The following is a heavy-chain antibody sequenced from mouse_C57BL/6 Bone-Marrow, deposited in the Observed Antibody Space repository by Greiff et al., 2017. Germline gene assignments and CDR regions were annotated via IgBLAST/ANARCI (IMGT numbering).Heavy chain of an antibody. J-gene: IGHJ2*01. D-gene: IGHD3-3*01. CDR3: ARVPGLDY. V-gene: IGHV5-4*03. CDR1: GFTFSSYA. Sequence: DVKLVESGGGLVKPGVSLKLSCAASGFTFSSYAMSWVRQTPEQRLEWVATISDGGSYTYYPDNVKGRFTISRDNAKNNLYLQMSHLKSEDTARYYCARVPGLDYWGQGTTLTVSS. CDR2: ISDGGSYT.